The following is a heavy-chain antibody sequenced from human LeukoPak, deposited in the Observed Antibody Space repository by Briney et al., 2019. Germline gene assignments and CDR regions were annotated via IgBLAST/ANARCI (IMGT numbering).Heavy chain of an antibody. CDR2: ISGSGGST. CDR1: GFTFSDYY. CDR3: AKELYSSSASDY. V-gene: IGHV3-23*01. J-gene: IGHJ4*02. D-gene: IGHD6-13*01. Sequence: GGSLRLSCAASGFTFSDYYMSWIRQAPGKGLEWVSAISGSGGSTYYADSVKGRFTISRDNSKNTLYLQMNSLRAEDTAVYYCAKELYSSSASDYWGQGTLVTVSS.